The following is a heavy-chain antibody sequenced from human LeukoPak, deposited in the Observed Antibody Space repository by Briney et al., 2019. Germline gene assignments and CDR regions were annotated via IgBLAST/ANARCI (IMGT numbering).Heavy chain of an antibody. D-gene: IGHD5-18*01. V-gene: IGHV3-7*03. CDR1: EFTFSTYW. CDR3: ARPIGLWLHPDY. Sequence: GGSLRLSCAASEFTFSTYWMSWVRQAPGKGLEWVADIKQDGSEKYYVHSVKGRFTISRQNAKNSLYLQMNSLRAEDTAMYYCARPIGLWLHPDYWGQGTLVTVSS. J-gene: IGHJ4*02. CDR2: IKQDGSEK.